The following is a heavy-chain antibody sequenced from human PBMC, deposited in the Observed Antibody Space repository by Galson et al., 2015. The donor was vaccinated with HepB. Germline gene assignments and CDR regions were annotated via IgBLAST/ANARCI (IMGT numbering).Heavy chain of an antibody. Sequence: SLRLSCAASGFTFSSYAMSWVRQAPGKGLEWVSAISGSGGSTYYADSVKGRFTISRDNSKNTLYLQMNSLRAEDTAVYYCAKDRAYSSGWFKSYWYFDLWGRGTLVTVSS. D-gene: IGHD6-19*01. CDR2: ISGSGGST. V-gene: IGHV3-23*01. CDR1: GFTFSSYA. CDR3: AKDRAYSSGWFKSYWYFDL. J-gene: IGHJ2*01.